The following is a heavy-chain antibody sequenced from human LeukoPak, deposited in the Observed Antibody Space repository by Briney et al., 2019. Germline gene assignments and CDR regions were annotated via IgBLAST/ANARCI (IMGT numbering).Heavy chain of an antibody. CDR2: IIPIFGTA. CDR1: GGTLSSYA. J-gene: IGHJ6*03. Sequence: SVKVSCKASGGTLSSYAISWVRQAPGQGLEWIGGIIPIFGTANYAQKFQGRVTITADESTSTAYMELSSLRSEDTAVYYCARDPTPRGYSGYDPGASWDYYYYYMDVWGKGTTVTISS. CDR3: ARDPTPRGYSGYDPGASWDYYYYYMDV. D-gene: IGHD5-12*01. V-gene: IGHV1-69*13.